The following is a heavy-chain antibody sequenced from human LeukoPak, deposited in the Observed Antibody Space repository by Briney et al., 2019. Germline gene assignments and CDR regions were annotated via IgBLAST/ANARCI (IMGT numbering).Heavy chain of an antibody. CDR2: IFYSGST. CDR3: ARGLEELDI. V-gene: IGHV4-59*01. Sequence: SETLSLTCSVSGGSFSSSYWNWIRQTPGKGLEWIGYIFYSGSTNYIPSLKSRVTISIHTSKNQFSLKLNSVTAADTGVYYCARGLEELDIWGQGTMVTVSS. CDR1: GGSFSSSY. J-gene: IGHJ3*02.